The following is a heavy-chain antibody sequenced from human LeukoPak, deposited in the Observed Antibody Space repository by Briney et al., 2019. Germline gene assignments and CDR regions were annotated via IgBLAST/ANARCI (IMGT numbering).Heavy chain of an antibody. D-gene: IGHD4-17*01. CDR1: EFTFSSYW. Sequence: PGGSLRLSCAASEFTFSSYWLHWVRPAPGKGLVWVSRINSDGSTTNYPDSVKGRFTISRDNAKNTLYLQVNSLRAEDTAVYYCARVKNGDYENAYDIWGQGTMVTVSS. J-gene: IGHJ3*02. CDR2: INSDGSTT. CDR3: ARVKNGDYENAYDI. V-gene: IGHV3-74*01.